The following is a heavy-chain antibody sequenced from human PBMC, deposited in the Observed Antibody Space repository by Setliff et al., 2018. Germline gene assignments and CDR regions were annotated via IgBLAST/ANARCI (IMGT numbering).Heavy chain of an antibody. CDR2: LNSGGSLI. CDR3: ARDLIRGAPNWFDP. CDR1: GFTFSNYE. D-gene: IGHD3-10*01. J-gene: IGHJ5*02. V-gene: IGHV3-48*03. Sequence: GGSLRLSCAASGFTFSNYEMNWVRQAPGKGLEWVSYLNSGGSLIYYADSVKGRFTISRDNAKSSLYLQMNSLRAEDTAVYYCARDLIRGAPNWFDPWGQGTLVTVSS.